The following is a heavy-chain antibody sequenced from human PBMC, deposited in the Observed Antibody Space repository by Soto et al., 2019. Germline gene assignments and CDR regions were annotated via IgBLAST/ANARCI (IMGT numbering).Heavy chain of an antibody. CDR3: ARGGQGFDDAYGGSSLFDY. V-gene: IGHV4-31*03. CDR2: IYYSGST. Sequence: PSETLSLTCTVSGGSISSGGYYWSWIRQHPGKGLEWIGYIYYSGSTYYNPSLKSRVTISVDTSKNQFSLKLSSVTAADTAVYYCARGGQGFDDAYGGSSLFDYWGQGTLVTVSS. D-gene: IGHD2-15*01. CDR1: GGSISSGGYY. J-gene: IGHJ4*02.